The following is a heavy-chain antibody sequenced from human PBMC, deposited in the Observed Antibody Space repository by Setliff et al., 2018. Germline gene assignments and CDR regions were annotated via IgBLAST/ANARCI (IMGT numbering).Heavy chain of an antibody. CDR2: IYTSGST. CDR1: GGSISSGSYY. J-gene: IGHJ4*02. D-gene: IGHD3-22*01. CDR3: ARGAGWCCDSSGYYYDY. Sequence: SETLSLTCTVSGGSISSGSYYWSWIRQPAGKGLEWIGRIYTSGSTNYNPSLKSRVTISVDASKNQFSLKLSSVTAADTAVYYCARGAGWCCDSSGYYYDYWGQGTLVTVSS. V-gene: IGHV4-61*02.